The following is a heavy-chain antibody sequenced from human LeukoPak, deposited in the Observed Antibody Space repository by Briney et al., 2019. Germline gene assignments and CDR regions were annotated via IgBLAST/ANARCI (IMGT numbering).Heavy chain of an antibody. J-gene: IGHJ6*02. CDR3: ARGGEYYDFWSGYFPTTPYGMDV. CDR2: ISSSGNT. Sequence: SETLSLTCTVSGASISGYFWSWIRQPPGKGLEWIGYISSSGNTNYNPSLKSRVTISVDTSKNRFSLKLSSVTAADTAVYYCARGGEYYDFWSGYFPTTPYGMDVWGQGTTVTVSS. D-gene: IGHD3-3*01. CDR1: GASISGYF. V-gene: IGHV4-59*01.